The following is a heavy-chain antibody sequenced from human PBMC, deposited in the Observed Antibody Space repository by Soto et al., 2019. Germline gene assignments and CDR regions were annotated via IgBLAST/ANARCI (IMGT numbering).Heavy chain of an antibody. D-gene: IGHD3-22*01. CDR3: ARDGKTMYFYDSSGYPDY. CDR2: INSDGTST. Sequence: EVQLVESGGGLVPPGGSLRLSCAASGFTFNNHWMHWVRQAPGKGLVWVSRINSDGTSTHYADSVKGRFTISRDNAKNTLYLQMNSLRAEDTAVYYCARDGKTMYFYDSSGYPDYWGPGTLVSVSS. V-gene: IGHV3-74*01. CDR1: GFTFNNHW. J-gene: IGHJ4*02.